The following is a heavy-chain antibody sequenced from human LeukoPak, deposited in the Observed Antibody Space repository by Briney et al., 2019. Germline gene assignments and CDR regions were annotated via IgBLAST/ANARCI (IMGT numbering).Heavy chain of an antibody. CDR3: ARVQTYVWGSYFHQYYYYMDV. J-gene: IGHJ6*03. CDR1: GYTFTSYG. CDR2: ISAYNGNT. Sequence: ASVKVSCKASGYTFTSYGISWVRQAPGQGLEWMGWISAYNGNTNYAQKFQGRVTITRNTSISTAYMELSSLRSEDTAVYYCARVQTYVWGSYFHQYYYYMDVWGKGTTVTVSS. V-gene: IGHV1-18*01. D-gene: IGHD3-16*01.